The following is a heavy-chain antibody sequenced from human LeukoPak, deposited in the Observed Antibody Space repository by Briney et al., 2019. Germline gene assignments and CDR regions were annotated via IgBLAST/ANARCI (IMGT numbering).Heavy chain of an antibody. CDR1: GYTFTGYY. CDR2: INPNSGGT. V-gene: IGHV1-2*02. Sequence: ASVKVSCKASGYTFTGYYMHWVRQALGQGLEWMGWINPNSGGTNYAQKFQGRVTMTRDTSISTAYMELSRLRSDDTAVYYCAGISRITIFGVVTYFDYWGQGTLVTVSS. J-gene: IGHJ4*02. D-gene: IGHD3-3*01. CDR3: AGISRITIFGVVTYFDY.